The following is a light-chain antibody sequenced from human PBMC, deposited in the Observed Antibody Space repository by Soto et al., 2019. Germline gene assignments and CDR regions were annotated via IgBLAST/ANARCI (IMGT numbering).Light chain of an antibody. J-gene: IGKJ3*01. Sequence: EIVLTQSPGTLSLSPGERATLSCWASQSVSSNSLAWYQQKPGQAPRLLIYGASTRATGIPDRFSGGGSGTDFTLTISRLEPEDFAVYYCQPYGSSLFTFGPGTKVDIK. V-gene: IGKV3-20*01. CDR3: QPYGSSLFT. CDR1: QSVSSNS. CDR2: GAS.